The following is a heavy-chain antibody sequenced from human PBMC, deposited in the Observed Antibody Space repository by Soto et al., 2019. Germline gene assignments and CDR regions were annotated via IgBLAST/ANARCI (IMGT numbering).Heavy chain of an antibody. CDR2: IYNSGST. Sequence: SETLSLTCSVSGGSVNSYDWSWIRQPPGKELEWIGYIYNSGSTDYNPSLKSRVTISEDTSKNQFSLKLTSVTATDTAVYYCARRFCRGGSCYSSFDYWGQGTLVTVSS. J-gene: IGHJ4*02. CDR1: GGSVNSYD. D-gene: IGHD2-15*01. V-gene: IGHV4-59*08. CDR3: ARRFCRGGSCYSSFDY.